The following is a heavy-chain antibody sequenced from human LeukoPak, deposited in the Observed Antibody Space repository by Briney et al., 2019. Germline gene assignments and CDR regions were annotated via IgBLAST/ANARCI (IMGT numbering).Heavy chain of an antibody. CDR3: ASLTTVTQGYFDS. Sequence: SETLSHTCTVSGGSISSYYWSWIRQPPGKGLEWIGYIYYSGSTNYNPSLKSRLTISVDASKNQFSLKLSSVTATDTAVYYCASLTTVTQGYFDSWGQGTLVTVSS. D-gene: IGHD4-17*01. CDR1: GGSISSYY. CDR2: IYYSGST. J-gene: IGHJ4*02. V-gene: IGHV4-59*08.